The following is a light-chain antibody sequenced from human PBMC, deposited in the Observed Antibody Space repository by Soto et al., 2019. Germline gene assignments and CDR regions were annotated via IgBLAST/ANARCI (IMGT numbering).Light chain of an antibody. CDR2: AAS. V-gene: IGKV1-27*01. Sequence: DIQMTQSPSSLSASVGDRVAITCRASQGISNYLAWYQQKPGKVPKLLIYAASTLQSGVPSRFSGCGSVTDFNLTISSLQTVDVAASYGEEYNCSPFSFGPGTKVYIK. J-gene: IGKJ3*01. CDR1: QGISNY. CDR3: EEYNCSPFS.